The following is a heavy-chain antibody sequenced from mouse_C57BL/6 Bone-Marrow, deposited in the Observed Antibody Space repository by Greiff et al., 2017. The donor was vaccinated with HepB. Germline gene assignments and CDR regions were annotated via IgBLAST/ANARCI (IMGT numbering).Heavy chain of an antibody. CDR1: GFSFNTYA. CDR3: VRHTVGSYAMDY. D-gene: IGHD1-1*01. CDR2: IRSKSNNYAT. J-gene: IGHJ4*01. V-gene: IGHV10-1*01. Sequence: EVQLVESGGGLVQPKGSLKLSCAASGFSFNTYAMNWVRQAPGKGLEWVARIRSKSNNYATYYADSVKDRFTISRDDSESMLYLQMNNLKTEDTAMYYCVRHTVGSYAMDYWGQGTSVTVSS.